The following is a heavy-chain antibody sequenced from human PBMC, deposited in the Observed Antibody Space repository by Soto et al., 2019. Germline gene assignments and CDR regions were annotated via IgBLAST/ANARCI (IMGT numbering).Heavy chain of an antibody. CDR1: GYSISSGSY. J-gene: IGHJ4*01. V-gene: IGHV4-38-2*02. CDR3: ARVHVMVVAGSTFDY. D-gene: IGHD6-19*01. CDR2: IYHGGTT. Sequence: SETLSLTCTVSGYSISSGSYRAWIRQPPGKEPEWIASIYHGGTTFYNPFLKSRITISVDTSNNQSSLMLTSVTAAYATDYYCARVHVMVVAGSTFDYWGHGTLVTVSS.